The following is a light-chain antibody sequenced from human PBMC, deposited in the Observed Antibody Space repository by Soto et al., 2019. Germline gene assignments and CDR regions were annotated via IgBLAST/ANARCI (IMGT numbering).Light chain of an antibody. Sequence: EIVLTQSPATLSLSPGERATLSCRASQSVNIFFAWYQQKPGQPPRLLIYDASTRASGIPARFSGSGSGTYFTLTISSLEPEDSGLYYCPQRSNWPPSFGGGTKVEI. J-gene: IGKJ4*01. CDR1: QSVNIF. CDR3: PQRSNWPPS. CDR2: DAS. V-gene: IGKV3-11*01.